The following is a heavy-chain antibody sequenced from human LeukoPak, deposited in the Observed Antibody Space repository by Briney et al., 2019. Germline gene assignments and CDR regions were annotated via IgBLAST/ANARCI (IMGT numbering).Heavy chain of an antibody. V-gene: IGHV1-69*10. CDR1: GGTFISYA. J-gene: IGHJ6*02. D-gene: IGHD3-9*01. CDR3: ASQSHYDILALPHSGGIDV. Sequence: AVKVSCKASGGTFISYAISWVRQAPGQGREWMGGIIPIFGIANYAQKFQGRVTITAHKSTTTAYMELSSLRSEDTAVYYCASQSHYDILALPHSGGIDVWGQGTTVTVSS. CDR2: IIPIFGIA.